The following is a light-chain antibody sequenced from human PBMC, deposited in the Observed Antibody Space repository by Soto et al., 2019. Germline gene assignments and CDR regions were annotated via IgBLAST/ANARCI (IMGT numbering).Light chain of an antibody. V-gene: IGKV1-33*01. J-gene: IGKJ4*01. CDR2: DAS. CDR1: QDIKNY. CDR3: QHCDHLPPLS. Sequence: DIQMTQSPSSLSASVGDRVTITCQASQDIKNYLNWYQQKPGKAPNLLIYDASNLKTGVPSRFXGSGSGTHFTFTISSLQPEDIATYYCQHCDHLPPLSFGGGTKVEIK.